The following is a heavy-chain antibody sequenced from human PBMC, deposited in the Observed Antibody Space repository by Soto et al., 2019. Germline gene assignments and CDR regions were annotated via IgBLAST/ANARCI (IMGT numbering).Heavy chain of an antibody. J-gene: IGHJ4*02. V-gene: IGHV3-66*01. CDR1: GFTVSSNY. CDR3: ARTCSGCTCSFDY. CDR2: IYSGGST. D-gene: IGHD2-15*01. Sequence: EVQLVESGGGLVQPGGSLRLSCAASGFTVSSNYMSWVRQAPGKGLEWVSVIYSGGSTYYADSVKGRFTISRDNSENTLYPQMNSLRAEDTAVYYCARTCSGCTCSFDYWGQGTLVTVTS.